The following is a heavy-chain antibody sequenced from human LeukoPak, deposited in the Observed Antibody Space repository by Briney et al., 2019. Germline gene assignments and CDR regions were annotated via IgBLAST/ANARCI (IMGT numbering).Heavy chain of an antibody. CDR2: LYHTGDP. CDR1: GGSINSSAYS. J-gene: IGHJ4*02. V-gene: IGHV4-30-2*01. CDR3: ARYYGSGLDY. Sequence: SETVSLTCAVSGGSINSSAYSWNWIRQPPGKGLEWIGSLYHTGDPYYNPSLESRLTISVDRSKNQFSLKVTSVTAADTAVYYCARYYGSGLDYWGQGTLVTVSS. D-gene: IGHD3-10*01.